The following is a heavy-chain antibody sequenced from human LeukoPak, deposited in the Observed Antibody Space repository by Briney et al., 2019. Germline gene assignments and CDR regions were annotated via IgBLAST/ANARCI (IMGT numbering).Heavy chain of an antibody. J-gene: IGHJ4*02. CDR3: AREAYDYGGNGY. CDR1: GFTFSYYW. Sequence: GGSLRLSCAASGFTFSYYWMHWVRQAPGKGLVWVSHINSDGSSTSYADSVKGRFTISRDNAKNSLYLQMNSLRAEDTAVYYCAREAYDYGGNGYWGQGTLVTVSS. D-gene: IGHD4-23*01. V-gene: IGHV3-74*01. CDR2: INSDGSST.